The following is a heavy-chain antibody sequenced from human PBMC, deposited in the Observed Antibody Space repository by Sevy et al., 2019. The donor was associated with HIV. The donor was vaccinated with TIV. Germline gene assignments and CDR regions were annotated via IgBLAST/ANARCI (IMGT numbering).Heavy chain of an antibody. J-gene: IGHJ3*02. CDR3: ARVIFVSLDAFDI. CDR1: EFIFSDYY. V-gene: IGHV3-11*01. D-gene: IGHD3-3*01. Sequence: GGSLRLSCTASEFIFSDYYMTWIRQAPGKGLEWVSWISNSGSDTDYADSVKGRFTISRDNAKKSLYLQMSSLRAEDTAGYYFARVIFVSLDAFDIWGQGTMVTVSS. CDR2: ISNSGSDT.